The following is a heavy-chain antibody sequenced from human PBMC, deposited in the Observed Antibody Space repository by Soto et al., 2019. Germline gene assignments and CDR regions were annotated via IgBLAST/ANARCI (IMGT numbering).Heavy chain of an antibody. J-gene: IGHJ4*02. CDR2: ISSSSSTI. V-gene: IGHV3-48*01. D-gene: IGHD6-6*01. Sequence: GGSLRLSCAASGFTFSSYSMNWVRQAPGKGLEWVSYISSSSSTIYYADSVKGRFNISRDNAKNSLYLQMNSLRAEDTAVYYCARSSSFDYWGQGTLVTVSS. CDR1: GFTFSSYS. CDR3: ARSSSFDY.